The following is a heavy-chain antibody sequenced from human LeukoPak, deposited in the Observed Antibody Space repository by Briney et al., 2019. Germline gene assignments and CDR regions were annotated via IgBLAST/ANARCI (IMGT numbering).Heavy chain of an antibody. Sequence: PGGSLGLSCAASGFSFSTYGMHWVRQAPGKGLEWVTFIRYDGSHKDYADSVKGRFTISRDNSKNTLFLQMNSLRVEDTAVYYCVKDMGYNYYYYMDVWGKGTTVTVSS. J-gene: IGHJ6*03. D-gene: IGHD6-13*01. V-gene: IGHV3-30*02. CDR3: VKDMGYNYYYYMDV. CDR2: IRYDGSHK. CDR1: GFSFSTYG.